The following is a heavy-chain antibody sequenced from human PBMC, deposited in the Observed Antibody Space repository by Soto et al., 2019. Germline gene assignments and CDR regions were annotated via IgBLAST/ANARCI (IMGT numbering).Heavy chain of an antibody. CDR1: GFTFSNYA. CDR3: AKGGRRVLIPMEV. Sequence: QLLESGGGLVQTGGSLRLSCTASGFTFSNYAMSWVRQAPGKGLEWVSGIRSSGESTYYADSVKGRLTISRDNSKNMLYLQINSLSAEDTAVYYCAKGGRRVLIPMEVWGQGTTVTVSS. V-gene: IGHV3-23*01. CDR2: IRSSGEST. J-gene: IGHJ6*02. D-gene: IGHD2-8*01.